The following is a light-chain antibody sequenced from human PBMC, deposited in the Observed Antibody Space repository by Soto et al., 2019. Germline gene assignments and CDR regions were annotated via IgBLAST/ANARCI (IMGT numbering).Light chain of an antibody. J-gene: IGKJ1*01. Sequence: DIQMTQSPSTLSASVGDRVTITCRASQSISSWLAWYQQKPGKAPKLLIYKASSLESGVPSRFSGSGSGTEFTLTICSLQPDDFATYYCQQYNSYGFGQGTKVEIK. CDR3: QQYNSYG. CDR2: KAS. CDR1: QSISSW. V-gene: IGKV1-5*03.